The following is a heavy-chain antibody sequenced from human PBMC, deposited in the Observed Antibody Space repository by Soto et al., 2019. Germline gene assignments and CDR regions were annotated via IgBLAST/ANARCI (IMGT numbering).Heavy chain of an antibody. D-gene: IGHD3-3*01. CDR2: IYWGDDK. J-gene: IGHJ4*02. V-gene: IGHV2-5*02. CDR1: GFSLTTSGVG. CDR3: AHRVLRAVFGLVTTTAIYFDF. Sequence: QITLNESGPTVVKPTETLTLTCTFSGFSLTTSGVGVCWVRQSPGKAPEWLAFIYWGDDKRYSTSLKSRLTITKDTSKNQVVLTMANVDPADTATYYCAHRVLRAVFGLVTTTAIYFDFWGQGTPVVVSS.